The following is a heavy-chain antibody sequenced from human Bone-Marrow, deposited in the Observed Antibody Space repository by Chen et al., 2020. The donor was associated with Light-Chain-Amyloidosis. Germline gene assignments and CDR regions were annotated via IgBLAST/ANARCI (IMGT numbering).Heavy chain of an antibody. V-gene: IGHV4-39*07. CDR3: TGDVRLEWAFY. J-gene: IGHJ4*02. Sequence: QLQLQESGPGLVKPSETLSRTCTVSGGSLSSSSYYWGWIRQPPGKGLEWIGSIHSSGSTYYSPSLKSRVTISVDTSKNQFSLKLDSVTAADTAVYYCTGDVRLEWAFYWGQGILVTVSS. D-gene: IGHD3-3*01. CDR1: GGSLSSSSYY. CDR2: IHSSGST.